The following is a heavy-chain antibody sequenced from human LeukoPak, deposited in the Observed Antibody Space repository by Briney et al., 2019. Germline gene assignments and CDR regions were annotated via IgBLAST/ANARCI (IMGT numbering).Heavy chain of an antibody. CDR2: IYTTGST. J-gene: IGHJ5*02. D-gene: IGHD3-10*01. CDR3: ARVSYGSGSPTNP. CDR1: GGSISSGSYY. V-gene: IGHV4-61*02. Sequence: SETLSLTCTVSGGSISSGSYYWSWIRQPAGKGLEWIGRIYTTGSTNYNPSLKSRVSISVDTSKNQFSLNLRSVTAADTAVYYCARVSYGSGSPTNPWGQGTLVTVSS.